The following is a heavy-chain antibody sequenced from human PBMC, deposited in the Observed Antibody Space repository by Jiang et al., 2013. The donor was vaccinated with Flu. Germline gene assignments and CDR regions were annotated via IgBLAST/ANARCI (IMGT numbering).Heavy chain of an antibody. J-gene: IGHJ3*02. D-gene: IGHD3-9*01. V-gene: IGHV3-64D*08. CDR3: VKNLDYKILTDDDAFDI. Sequence: VQLVESGGGLVQPGGSLRLSCAASGISFSNYTMHWVRQAPGRGLEYISALDKNGGDTYYADSVKGRFTISRDNSKNTLYLQMSNLRVEDTAVYYCVKNLDYKILTDDDAFDIWGQGTTVTVSS. CDR1: GISFSNYT. CDR2: LDKNGGDT.